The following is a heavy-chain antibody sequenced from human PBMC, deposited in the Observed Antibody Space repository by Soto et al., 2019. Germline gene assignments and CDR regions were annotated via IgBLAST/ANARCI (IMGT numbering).Heavy chain of an antibody. Sequence: QVQLVQSGAEEKKPGASVKVSCKASGYTFTSYAMHWVRQAPGQRLEWMGWINAGNGNTKYSQKCQGRVTMTRDTAASTAYMELSSLRSEDTAVYYCARGSGYYYWDDYWGQGTLVTVSS. CDR3: ARGSGYYYWDDY. CDR1: GYTFTSYA. D-gene: IGHD3-22*01. CDR2: INAGNGNT. J-gene: IGHJ4*02. V-gene: IGHV1-3*05.